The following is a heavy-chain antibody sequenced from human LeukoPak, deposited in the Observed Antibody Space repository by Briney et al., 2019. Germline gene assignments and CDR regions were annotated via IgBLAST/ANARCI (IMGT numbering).Heavy chain of an antibody. V-gene: IGHV3-48*04. D-gene: IGHD3-22*01. J-gene: IGHJ4*02. Sequence: RPGGSLRLSCAASGFTFSSYSMNWVRQAPGKGLEWVSYISSSSSTIYYADSVKGRFTISGDNAKNSLYLQMNSLRAEDTAVYYCARLGGPSVYYDSSGYYDYWGQGTLVTVSS. CDR1: GFTFSSYS. CDR3: ARLGGPSVYYDSSGYYDY. CDR2: ISSSSSTI.